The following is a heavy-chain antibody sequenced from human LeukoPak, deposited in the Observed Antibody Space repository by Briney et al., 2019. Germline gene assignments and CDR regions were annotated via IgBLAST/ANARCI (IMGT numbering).Heavy chain of an antibody. J-gene: IGHJ4*02. Sequence: ASVKVSCKASGYTFTSYDFNWVRQAPGKGLEWMGGFDPEDGETIYAQKFQGRVTMTEDTSTDTAYMELSSLRSEDTAVYYCAIWGPHFDYWGQGTLVTVSS. CDR1: GYTFTSY. CDR3: AIWGPHFDY. V-gene: IGHV1-24*01. CDR2: FDPEDGET. D-gene: IGHD7-27*01.